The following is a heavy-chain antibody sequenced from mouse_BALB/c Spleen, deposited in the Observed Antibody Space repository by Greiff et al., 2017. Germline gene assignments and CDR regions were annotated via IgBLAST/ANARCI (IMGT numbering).Heavy chain of an antibody. J-gene: IGHJ3*01. CDR2: ILPGSGST. CDR1: GYTFSSYW. V-gene: IGHV1-9*01. D-gene: IGHD2-4*01. CDR3: ARSDYDDGWFAY. Sequence: VQLQQSGAELMKPGASVKISCKATGYTFSSYWIEWVKQRPGHGLEWIGEILPGSGSTNYNEKFKGKATFTADTSSNTAYMQLSSLTSEDSAVYYCARSDYDDGWFAYWGQGTLVTVSA.